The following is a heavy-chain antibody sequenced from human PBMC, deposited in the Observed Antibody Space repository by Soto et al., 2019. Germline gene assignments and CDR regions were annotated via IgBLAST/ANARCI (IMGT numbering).Heavy chain of an antibody. V-gene: IGHV3-53*01. CDR1: GFTVSNNY. D-gene: IGHD2-21*01. CDR3: GTRPGGGGY. CDR2: IYSGGYT. Sequence: EVQLVESGGGLIQPGGSLRLSCAVSGFTVSNNYMSWVRQAPGKGLEGVSVIYSGGYTAYGDSVKGRFTISRDNSKNTPYLQKKSRGAAGRAGLFRGTRPGGGGYWGQGTLVTVSS. J-gene: IGHJ4*02.